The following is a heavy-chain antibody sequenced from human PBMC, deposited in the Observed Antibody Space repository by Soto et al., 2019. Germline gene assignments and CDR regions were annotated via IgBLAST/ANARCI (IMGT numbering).Heavy chain of an antibody. J-gene: IGHJ4*02. Sequence: PGGALGHSCVGSGFTVSSDAMGWVRQAPGKGLEWASTTSGSGDTTYSADSVKGRFTISRYTSKNTLYLQMNSQSAEDPAVYYCAKGAISNTMIVVVFTTNDTYYFDYWGQGT. CDR3: AKGAISNTMIVVVFTTNDTYYFDY. D-gene: IGHD3-22*01. V-gene: IGHV3-23*01. CDR2: TSGSGDTT. CDR1: GFTVSSDA.